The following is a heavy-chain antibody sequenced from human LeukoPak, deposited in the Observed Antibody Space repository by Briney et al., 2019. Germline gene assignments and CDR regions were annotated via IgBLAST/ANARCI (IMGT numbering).Heavy chain of an antibody. CDR2: ISPSGGST. CDR1: GYTFTSYY. V-gene: IGHV1-46*01. CDR3: ARDRYYYDSSGYIRGISFDY. J-gene: IGHJ4*02. D-gene: IGHD3-22*01. Sequence: ASVKVSCKASGYTFTSYYMHWVRRAPGQGLEWMGIISPSGGSTSYAQKFQGRVTMTRDTSTSTVYMELSSLRSEDTAVYYCARDRYYYDSSGYIRGISFDYRGQGTLVTVSS.